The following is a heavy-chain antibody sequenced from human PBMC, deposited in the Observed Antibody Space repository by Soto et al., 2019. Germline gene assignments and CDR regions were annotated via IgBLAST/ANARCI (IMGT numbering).Heavy chain of an antibody. CDR2: IDPSGGTT. CDR3: ARSPGNHYSLDL. J-gene: IGHJ6*02. CDR1: GYTFTSDH. Sequence: ASVKVSCKVSGYTFTSDHIHWVRQAPGQGLEWMGIIDPSGGTTNSARVFQGRFSMTRDTSTSTVYMELSSLTSQDTAVYYCARSPGNHYSLDLWGQGTTVTVSS. V-gene: IGHV1-46*01.